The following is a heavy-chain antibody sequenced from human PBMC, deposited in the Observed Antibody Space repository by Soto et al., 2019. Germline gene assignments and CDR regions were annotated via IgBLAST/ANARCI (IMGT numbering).Heavy chain of an antibody. CDR1: GGTFSAYA. V-gene: IGHV1-69*06. D-gene: IGHD3-10*01. Sequence: QVQLVQSGAEVTKPGSSVKVSCKASGGTFSAYAISWVRQAPGQGLEWMGGIIPMFGTENHAQKFQGRVIITADKSTRTAYMELSSLISEDTAIYYCARDATGSFGDFDLWGRGTLVTVSS. CDR2: IIPMFGTE. CDR3: ARDATGSFGDFDL. J-gene: IGHJ2*01.